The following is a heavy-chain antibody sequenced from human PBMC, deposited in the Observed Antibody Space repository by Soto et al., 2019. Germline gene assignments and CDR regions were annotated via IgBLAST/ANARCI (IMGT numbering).Heavy chain of an antibody. CDR1: GYSFTSYW. Sequence: GESLKISCKGSGYSFTSYWIGWVRQMPGKGLEWMGIIYPGDSDTRYSPSFQGQVTIPADKSISTAYLQWSSLKASDTAMYYCARSPRSSGSPRGYGMDVWGQGTTVTV. V-gene: IGHV5-51*01. CDR3: ARSPRSSGSPRGYGMDV. D-gene: IGHD2-15*01. J-gene: IGHJ6*02. CDR2: IYPGDSDT.